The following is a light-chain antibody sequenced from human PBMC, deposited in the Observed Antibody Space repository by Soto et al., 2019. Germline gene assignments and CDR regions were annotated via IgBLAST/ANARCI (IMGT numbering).Light chain of an antibody. Sequence: QSVLTQPASVSGSPGQSIAISCTGIRNDVGAYNYVSWYQQRPGSAPQLILFDVNNRPSGTSNRFSGSKSGHTAYLTISALQSDDEAIYHCSSYTSSYTLVFGSGTKVTVL. CDR1: RNDVGAYNY. J-gene: IGLJ1*01. CDR3: SSYTSSYTLV. V-gene: IGLV2-14*01. CDR2: DVN.